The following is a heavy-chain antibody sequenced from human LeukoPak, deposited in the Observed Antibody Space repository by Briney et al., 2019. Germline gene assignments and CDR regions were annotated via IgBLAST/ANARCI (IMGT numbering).Heavy chain of an antibody. D-gene: IGHD1-7*01. V-gene: IGHV3-48*03. CDR3: ARVAQSGTHFDY. Sequence: GGSLRLSCAASGFTFSSYEMNWVRQAPGKGLEWVSYISSSGSTIYYADSVKGRFTISRDNAKNSLYLQVNSLRAEDTAVYYCARVAQSGTHFDYWGQGTLVTVSS. CDR2: ISSSGSTI. J-gene: IGHJ4*02. CDR1: GFTFSSYE.